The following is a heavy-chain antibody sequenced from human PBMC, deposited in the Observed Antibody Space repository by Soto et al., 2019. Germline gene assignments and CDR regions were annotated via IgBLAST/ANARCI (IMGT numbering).Heavy chain of an antibody. CDR1: GYSFTSYW. V-gene: IGHV5-51*01. CDR2: IYPGDSDT. D-gene: IGHD3-22*01. CDR3: EGSEGYDSSGYYWNAFDI. J-gene: IGHJ3*02. Sequence: GESLKISCKGSGYSFTSYWIGWVRQMPGKGLEWMGIIYPGDSDTRYSPSFQGQVTISAAKSISTAYLQWSSLKASDTAMYYCEGSEGYDSSGYYWNAFDIWGQGTMVTVSS.